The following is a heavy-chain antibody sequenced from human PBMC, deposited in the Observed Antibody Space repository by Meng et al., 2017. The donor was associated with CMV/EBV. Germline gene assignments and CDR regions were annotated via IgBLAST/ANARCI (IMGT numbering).Heavy chain of an antibody. Sequence: GESLKISCAASGFTFSSYSMNWVRQAPGKGLEWVSSISSSSSYIYYADSVKGRFTISRDNAKNSLYLQMNSLRAEDTAVYYCARDLPRRPWLTTLHYSGSHHYFDYWGQGTLVTVS. CDR2: ISSSSSYI. V-gene: IGHV3-21*01. CDR3: ARDLPRRPWLTTLHYSGSHHYFDY. J-gene: IGHJ4*02. CDR1: GFTFSSYS. D-gene: IGHD1-26*01.